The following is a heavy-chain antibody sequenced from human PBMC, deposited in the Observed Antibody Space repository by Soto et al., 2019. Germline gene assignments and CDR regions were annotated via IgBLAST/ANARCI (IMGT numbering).Heavy chain of an antibody. CDR3: ARGEGGSSWYCDY. CDR2: ISSSSSYI. Sequence: EVQLVASGGGLVKPGGSLSLSCAASGFTFSSYSMNWVRQAPGQGLGWVSSISSSSSYIYYADSVKGRCTISRDNAKNSLYRQMNSRRAEDTAVYYCARGEGGSSWYCDYWGQGTLVTVSA. CDR1: GFTFSSYS. V-gene: IGHV3-21*01. D-gene: IGHD6-13*01. J-gene: IGHJ4*02.